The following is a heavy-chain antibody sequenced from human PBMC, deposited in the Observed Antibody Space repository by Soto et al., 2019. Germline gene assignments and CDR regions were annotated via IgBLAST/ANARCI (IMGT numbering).Heavy chain of an antibody. V-gene: IGHV1-18*04. D-gene: IGHD6-6*01. Sequence: ASVQASCKASGYPFKTYGINWVRQAPGQGLEWMGWISAYNGDTKYAQKFQGRVTLATDTPTTTAYMELGSLKSDDTAVYYCARDGRKFVPNSDTFDRWGQGPEVTV. CDR3: ARDGRKFVPNSDTFDR. J-gene: IGHJ3*01. CDR1: GYPFKTYG. CDR2: ISAYNGDT.